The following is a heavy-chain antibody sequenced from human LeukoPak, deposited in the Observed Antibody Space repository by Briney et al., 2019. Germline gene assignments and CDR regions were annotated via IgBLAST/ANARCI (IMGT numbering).Heavy chain of an antibody. CDR3: ARGHGPLDY. CDR2: ISYDETNK. D-gene: IGHD1-14*01. J-gene: IGHJ4*02. CDR1: GFIFSSYT. Sequence: GGSLSLSCAASGFIFSSYTMHWVRQAPGKGLEWVAVISYDETNKYYADSVKGRFTISRDNSKNTLYLQMNSLRPEDTAVYYCARGHGPLDYWGQGTLVTVSS. V-gene: IGHV3-30-3*01.